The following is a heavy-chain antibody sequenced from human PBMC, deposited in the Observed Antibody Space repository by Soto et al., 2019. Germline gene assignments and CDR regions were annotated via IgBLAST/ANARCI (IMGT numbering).Heavy chain of an antibody. CDR3: ARDLGGTSFLYWVS. Sequence: TLSLRCTVSGGSIKSGAYFWTWIRQLPGKGLEWSGYISYSGGTYYNPSLKRRSTVAWATSKTQFSLHLRAVTAADSPVHSCARDLGGTSFLYWVSWGQGTLVTVSS. CDR2: ISYSGGT. CDR1: GGSIKSGAYF. D-gene: IGHD2-2*01. J-gene: IGHJ5*02. V-gene: IGHV4-31*03.